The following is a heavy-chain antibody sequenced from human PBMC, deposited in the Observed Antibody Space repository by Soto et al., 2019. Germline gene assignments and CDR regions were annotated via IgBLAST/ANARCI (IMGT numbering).Heavy chain of an antibody. CDR2: IAYDGSNI. D-gene: IGHD2-15*01. V-gene: IGHV3-30*18. CDR1: GFTFSSYG. CDR3: AKDRYCSGGNCYFDAFDI. J-gene: IGHJ3*02. Sequence: GGSLRLSCAASGFTFSSYGMHWVRQAPGKGLEWVAVIAYDGSNIHYTDSVKGRFTISRDNSKNTLFLQMNSLRADDTAVYYCAKDRYCSGGNCYFDAFDIWGQGTIVTVSS.